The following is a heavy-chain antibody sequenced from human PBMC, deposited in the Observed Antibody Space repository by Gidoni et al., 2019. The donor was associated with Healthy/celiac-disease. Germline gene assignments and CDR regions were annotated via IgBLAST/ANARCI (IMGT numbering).Heavy chain of an antibody. D-gene: IGHD1-26*01. J-gene: IGHJ4*02. Sequence: VQLVQSGAAVKKPGASVKVSCKASGYTFTSYGISWVRQAPVQGLEWMGWISAYNGNTNYAQKLQGRVTMTTDTATSTAYMELRSLRSDDTAVYYCARVGAPHPLGWSYYSDYWGQGTLVTVSS. V-gene: IGHV1-18*01. CDR2: ISAYNGNT. CDR3: ARVGAPHPLGWSYYSDY. CDR1: GYTFTSYG.